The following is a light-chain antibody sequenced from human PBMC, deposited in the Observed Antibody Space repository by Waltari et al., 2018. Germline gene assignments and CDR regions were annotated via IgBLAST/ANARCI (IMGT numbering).Light chain of an antibody. V-gene: IGLV2-23*01. J-gene: IGLJ3*02. CDR3: CSYAGGTSWV. CDR2: EGN. Sequence: QSALPPPAPRSWAYGPSLTLSCGSFASFNLVSWYQQQPGKAPKVIIYEGNKRPSGLSDRFSGSKSGNTASLTISGLQADDQADYYCCSYAGGTSWVFGGGTKLTVL. CDR1: SFASFNL.